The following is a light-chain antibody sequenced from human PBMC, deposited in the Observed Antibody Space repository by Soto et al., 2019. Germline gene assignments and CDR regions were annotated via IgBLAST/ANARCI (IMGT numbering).Light chain of an antibody. CDR1: RSVSSSY. Sequence: EIVLTQPPGTLSLSPGERATLSCSASRSVSSSYLAWYQQKPGQAPRLLIYGASSRATGIPDRFSGSGSGTDFTLTISRLEPEDFAVYYCQQYGSSPATFGGGTKVDI. CDR3: QQYGSSPAT. J-gene: IGKJ4*01. CDR2: GAS. V-gene: IGKV3-20*01.